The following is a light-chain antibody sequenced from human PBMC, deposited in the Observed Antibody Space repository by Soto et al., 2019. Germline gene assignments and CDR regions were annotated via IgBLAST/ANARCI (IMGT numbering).Light chain of an antibody. Sequence: MSLSPGEGATLSCMASQSVSSNLAWYQQKPGQAPRLLIHDASTRATGIPARFSGSGSGTEFTLTISSLQSEDYGVYYCRQHYNCLPWTFAQGSKVDIK. J-gene: IGKJ1*01. V-gene: IGKV3-15*01. CDR1: QSVSSN. CDR2: DAS. CDR3: RQHYNCLPWT.